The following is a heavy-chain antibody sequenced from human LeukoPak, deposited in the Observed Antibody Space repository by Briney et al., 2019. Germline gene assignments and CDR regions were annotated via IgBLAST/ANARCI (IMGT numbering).Heavy chain of an antibody. V-gene: IGHV3-23*01. D-gene: IGHD6-19*01. CDR1: GFTFSSYA. CDR2: ISGSGGST. CDR3: AKGLYGGWYVGYFQH. J-gene: IGHJ1*01. Sequence: GSLRLSCAASGFTFSSYAMSWVRQAPGKGLEWVSAISGSGGSTYYADSVKGRFTISRDNSKNTLYLQMNSLRAEDTAVYYCAKGLYGGWYVGYFQHWGQGTLVTVSS.